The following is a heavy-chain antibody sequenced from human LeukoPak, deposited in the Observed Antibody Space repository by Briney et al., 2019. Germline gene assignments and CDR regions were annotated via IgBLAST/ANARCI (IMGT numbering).Heavy chain of an antibody. CDR3: ARVEGGPYFDYYYMDV. CDR2: IYTSGTT. V-gene: IGHV4-61*09. D-gene: IGHD3-16*01. J-gene: IGHJ6*03. Sequence: SQTLSLTCTVSGGSIIIGSYYWTWIRQPAGRGLEWIGHIYTSGTTNYNPSLKSRVTISVDTSKKQFSLKLSSVTAADTAVYYCARVEGGPYFDYYYMDVWGKGTTVTVSS. CDR1: GGSIIIGSYY.